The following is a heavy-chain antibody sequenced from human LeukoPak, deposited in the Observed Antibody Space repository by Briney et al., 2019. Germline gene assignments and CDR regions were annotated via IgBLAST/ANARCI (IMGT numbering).Heavy chain of an antibody. D-gene: IGHD6-19*01. CDR3: AKYGNSGWVIDN. V-gene: IGHV4-59*08. CDR2: IYYTGGT. J-gene: IGHJ4*02. Sequence: SETLSLTCTVSGGSIGTNYWTWIRQPPGKGLEYIGYIYYTGGTNYNPSLKSRVTISVDTSKNQFSLKLSSVTAADTAVYFCAKYGNSGWVIDNWGQRTLVTVSS. CDR1: GGSIGTNY.